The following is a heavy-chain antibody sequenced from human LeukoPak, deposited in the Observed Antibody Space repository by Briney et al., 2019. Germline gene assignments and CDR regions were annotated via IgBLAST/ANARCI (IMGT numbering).Heavy chain of an antibody. CDR2: IRYDGSNK. V-gene: IGHV3-30*02. CDR1: GFTFSSYG. D-gene: IGHD4-17*01. J-gene: IGHJ3*02. CDR3: AKKYDYGDYPDAFDI. Sequence: GGSLRLSCAASGFTFSSYGMHWVRQAPGKGLEWVAFIRYDGSNKYYADSVKGRFTISRDNSKNTLYLQMNSLRAEDTAVYYCAKKYDYGDYPDAFDIWGQGTMVTVSS.